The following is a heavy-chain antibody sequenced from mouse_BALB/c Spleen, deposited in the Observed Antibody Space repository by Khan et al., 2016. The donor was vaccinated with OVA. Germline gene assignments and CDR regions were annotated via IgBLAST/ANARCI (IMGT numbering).Heavy chain of an antibody. J-gene: IGHJ4*01. CDR3: ARQRYEQYNIMDC. CDR1: GFSLTNYG. D-gene: IGHD1-1*01. CDR2: IWSDGST. V-gene: IGHV2-6-1*01. Sequence: QVQLKQSGPGLVAPSQSLSITCTISGFSLTNYGVHWVRQPPGKGLEWLVVIWSDGSTTYNSALKSRLTVTKDNSKSQVFLKMNSLQTDDTAMYFCARQRYEQYNIMDCWGQGASGT.